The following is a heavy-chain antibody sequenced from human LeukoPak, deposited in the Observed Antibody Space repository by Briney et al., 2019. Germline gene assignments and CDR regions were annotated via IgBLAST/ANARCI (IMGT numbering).Heavy chain of an antibody. J-gene: IGHJ4*02. CDR3: ARRDRYSSGQFDH. V-gene: IGHV4-39*01. D-gene: IGHD5-18*01. Sequence: PSETLSLTCSVSGDSISRSNYYWGWIRQPPGTGLEWIGSIHYTGSTFHNPSLKSRVTMSVDTSKNQFSLKVNSVTATDTAVYYCARRDRYSSGQFDHWGQGTLVTVSS. CDR1: GDSISRSNYY. CDR2: IHYTGST.